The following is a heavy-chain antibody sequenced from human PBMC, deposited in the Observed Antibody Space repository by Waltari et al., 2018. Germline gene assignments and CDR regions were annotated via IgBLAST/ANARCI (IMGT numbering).Heavy chain of an antibody. V-gene: IGHV4-61*02. Sequence: QVQLQESGPGLVKPSQTLSLTCTVSGGSISSGSYYWSWIRPPARKGLEWIGRIYTSGSTNYNPSLKSRVTISVDTSKNQFSLKLSSVTAADTAVYYCARDKPYYYDSSGYSVFDYWGQGTLVTVSS. CDR2: IYTSGST. D-gene: IGHD3-22*01. J-gene: IGHJ4*02. CDR1: GGSISSGSYY. CDR3: ARDKPYYYDSSGYSVFDY.